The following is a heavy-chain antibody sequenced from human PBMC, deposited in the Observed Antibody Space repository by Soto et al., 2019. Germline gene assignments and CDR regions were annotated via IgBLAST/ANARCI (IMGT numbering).Heavy chain of an antibody. Sequence: PSEPLSLTCAVSGGSFSGYYWSWIRQPPGKGLEWIGEINHSGITNYNPSLKSRVTISVDTSKNQFSLKLSSVTAADTAVYYCARGLPDYDFWSGYLGSSQYYYYMDVWGKGTTVTVSS. CDR3: ARGLPDYDFWSGYLGSSQYYYYMDV. J-gene: IGHJ6*03. D-gene: IGHD3-3*01. V-gene: IGHV4-34*01. CDR1: GGSFSGYY. CDR2: INHSGIT.